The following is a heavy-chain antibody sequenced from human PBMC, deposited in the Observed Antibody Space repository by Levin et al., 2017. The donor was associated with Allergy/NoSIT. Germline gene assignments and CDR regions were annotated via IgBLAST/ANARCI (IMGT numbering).Heavy chain of an antibody. J-gene: IGHJ4*02. V-gene: IGHV3-30-3*01. CDR1: GFTFSSYA. D-gene: IGHD6-13*01. CDR3: ARLAARIAAGVDY. Sequence: GGSLRLSCAASGFTFSSYAMHWVRQAPGKGLEWVAVISYDGSNKYYADSVKGRFTISRDNSKNTLYLQMNSLRAEDTAVYYCARLAARIAAGVDYWGQGTLVTVSS. CDR2: ISYDGSNK.